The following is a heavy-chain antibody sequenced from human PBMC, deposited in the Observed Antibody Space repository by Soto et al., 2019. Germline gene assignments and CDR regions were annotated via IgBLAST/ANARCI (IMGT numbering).Heavy chain of an antibody. CDR2: ISAYNGNT. CDR3: ARGGTPIDS. V-gene: IGHV1-18*01. Sequence: QVQLVQSGAEVKKPGASVKVSCKASGYTFTNFGITWVRQAPGQGPEWMGWISAYNGNTNYAQTFQGRGTMSTDTSTSTADMELRSLRSDDTPVYYWARGGTPIDSWGQGTLVTVS. D-gene: IGHD3-16*01. CDR1: GYTFTNFG. J-gene: IGHJ4*02.